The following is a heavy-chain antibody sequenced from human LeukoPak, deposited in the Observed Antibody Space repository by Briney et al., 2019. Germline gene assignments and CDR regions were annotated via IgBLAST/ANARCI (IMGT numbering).Heavy chain of an antibody. CDR3: ARAYRSSWYANWFDP. J-gene: IGHJ5*02. CDR2: IYYSGST. CDR1: GGSISSSSYY. V-gene: IGHV4-39*07. D-gene: IGHD6-13*01. Sequence: SETLSLTCTVSGGSISSSSYYWGWIRQSPGKGLEWIGYIYYSGSTYYNPSLKSRVTISVDTSKNQFSLKLSSVTAADTAVYFCARAYRSSWYANWFDPWGQGTLVTVSS.